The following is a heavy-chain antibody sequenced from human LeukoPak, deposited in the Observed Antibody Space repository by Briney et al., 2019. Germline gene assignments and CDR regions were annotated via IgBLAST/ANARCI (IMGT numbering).Heavy chain of an antibody. CDR3: ARVSRRARWFGELYNYFDY. CDR2: INHSGST. V-gene: IGHV4-34*01. Sequence: SETLSLTCAVYGGSFSGYYWSWIRQPPGKGLEWIGEINHSGSTNYNPSLKSRVTISVDTSKNQFSLKLSSVTAADTAVYYCARVSRRARWFGELYNYFDYWGQGTLVTVSS. J-gene: IGHJ4*02. CDR1: GGSFSGYY. D-gene: IGHD3-10*01.